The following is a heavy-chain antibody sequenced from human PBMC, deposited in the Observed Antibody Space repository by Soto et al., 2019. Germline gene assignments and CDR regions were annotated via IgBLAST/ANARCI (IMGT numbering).Heavy chain of an antibody. CDR3: ARDLAVGLVDY. CDR1: GYTFTSSG. CDR2: ISAYNGNS. V-gene: IGHV1-18*01. Sequence: QVQLVQSGAEVKKPGASVKVSCKASGYTFTSSGLSWVRQAPGEGLEWMGWISAYNGNSNYAQKLQDRVTMTTDTSTSTAYMELRSLRSDDTAVYYCARDLAVGLVDYWGQGTLVTVSS. J-gene: IGHJ4*02. D-gene: IGHD6-19*01.